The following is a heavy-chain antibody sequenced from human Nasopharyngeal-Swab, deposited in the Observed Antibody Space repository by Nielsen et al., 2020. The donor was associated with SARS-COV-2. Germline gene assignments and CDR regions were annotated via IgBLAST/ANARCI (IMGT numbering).Heavy chain of an antibody. CDR1: GFTFSSYD. D-gene: IGHD2-2*01. J-gene: IGHJ4*02. CDR3: ARGGILGYCSTTSCSYDY. V-gene: IGHV3-13*01. Sequence: LSLTCAASGFTFSSYDMHWVRQSTRKGLEWVSGIGVAGDTYYPDSVKGRFTISRENAKNSLYLQMNSLRAEDTAVYYCARGGILGYCSTTSCSYDYWGQGTLVTVSS. CDR2: IGVAGDT.